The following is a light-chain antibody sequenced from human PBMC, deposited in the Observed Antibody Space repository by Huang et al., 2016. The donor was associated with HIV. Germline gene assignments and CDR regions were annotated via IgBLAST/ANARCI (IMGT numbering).Light chain of an antibody. V-gene: IGKV3-15*01. CDR2: AAS. CDR3: QQYNKWPPEYT. Sequence: VLMSQFPATLAASPGERFTLPCGASQSVNTNLAWYQQKPGQPPRLLIYAASTRATGVPARFAGSGSGTEFTLTIDSLQSDDFAVYYCQQYNKWPPEYTFGQGTRLEIK. J-gene: IGKJ2*01. CDR1: QSVNTN.